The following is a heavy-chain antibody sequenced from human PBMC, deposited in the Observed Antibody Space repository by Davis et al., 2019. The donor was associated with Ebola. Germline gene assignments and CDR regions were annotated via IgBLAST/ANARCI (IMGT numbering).Heavy chain of an antibody. J-gene: IGHJ3*02. CDR2: ISGSGGST. CDR3: AKDSVDIVVVPAAWVAFDI. V-gene: IGHV3-23*01. CDR1: GFTFSSYA. D-gene: IGHD2-2*01. Sequence: GESLKISCAASGFTFSSYAMSWVRQAPGKGLEWVSAISGSGGSTYYADSVKGRFTISRDNSKNTLYLQMNSLRAEDTAVYYCAKDSVDIVVVPAAWVAFDIWGQGTMVTVSS.